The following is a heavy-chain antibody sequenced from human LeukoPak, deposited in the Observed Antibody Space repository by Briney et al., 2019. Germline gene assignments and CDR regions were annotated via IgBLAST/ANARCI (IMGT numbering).Heavy chain of an antibody. CDR2: ISFDRSNT. CDR3: VRRFVY. Sequence: PGRSLRLSCAASGFTFSSYGMHWVRQAPGKGLEWVAVISFDRSNTYYADSVKGRFTISRDNSKNTLYLQMNSLRAEDTAVYYCVRRFVYWGQGTLVTVSS. V-gene: IGHV3-30*03. CDR1: GFTFSSYG. J-gene: IGHJ4*02.